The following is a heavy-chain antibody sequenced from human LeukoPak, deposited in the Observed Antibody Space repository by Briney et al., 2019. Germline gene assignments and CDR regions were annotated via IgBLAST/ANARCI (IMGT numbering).Heavy chain of an antibody. CDR3: ARALVWGSSFDY. D-gene: IGHD3-16*01. CDR1: GVSIFSYY. CDR2: IYYSGST. Sequence: SETLSLTCSVSGVSIFSYYWSWIRQPPGKGLEWIGYIYYSGSTNYNPSLKSRVTISVDTSKNQFSLKLSSVTAADTAVYYCARALVWGSSFDYWGQGTLVTVSS. V-gene: IGHV4-59*08. J-gene: IGHJ4*02.